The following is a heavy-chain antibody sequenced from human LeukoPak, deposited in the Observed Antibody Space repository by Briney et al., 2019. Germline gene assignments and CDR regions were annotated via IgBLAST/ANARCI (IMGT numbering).Heavy chain of an antibody. CDR3: ARDGPFDY. D-gene: IGHD2/OR15-2a*01. CDR2: INSDGSST. J-gene: IGHJ4*02. CDR1: GFTFSSYW. Sequence: GGSLRLSCAASGFTFSSYWMHWLRQAPGKGRVWVSRINSDGSSTSCADSVKGRFPISRDNAKNTLYLQMNSLRAEDTAVYYCARDGPFDYWGQGTLVTVSS. V-gene: IGHV3-74*01.